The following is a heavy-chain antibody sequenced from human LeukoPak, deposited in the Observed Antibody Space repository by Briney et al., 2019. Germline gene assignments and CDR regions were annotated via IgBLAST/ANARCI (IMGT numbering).Heavy chain of an antibody. CDR1: GGSISSYY. V-gene: IGHV4-59*01. Sequence: SETLSLTCTVSGGSISSYYWSWIRQPPGKGLKWIGYIYYSGSTNYNPSLKSRVTISVDTSKNQFSLKLSSVTAADTAVYYCASLEMATSKTYYYYYMDVWGKGTTVTVSS. J-gene: IGHJ6*03. CDR2: IYYSGST. CDR3: ASLEMATSKTYYYYYMDV. D-gene: IGHD5-24*01.